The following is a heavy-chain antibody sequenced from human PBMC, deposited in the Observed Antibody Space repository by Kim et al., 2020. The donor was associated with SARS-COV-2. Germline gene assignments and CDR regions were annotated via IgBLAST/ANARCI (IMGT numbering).Heavy chain of an antibody. CDR2: ICCDGSNT. V-gene: IGHV3-33*01. Sequence: GGSLRLSCAASGFTFSSYGMPWVRQAPGKGLEWVAVICCDGSNTYYADSVKGRFTISRDNSENTLYLQMDSLSAEDTAVYYYARESSTSLDYYYGMDVWGQGTTVTVSS. CDR1: GFTFSSYG. CDR3: ARESSTSLDYYYGMDV. J-gene: IGHJ6*02. D-gene: IGHD2-2*01.